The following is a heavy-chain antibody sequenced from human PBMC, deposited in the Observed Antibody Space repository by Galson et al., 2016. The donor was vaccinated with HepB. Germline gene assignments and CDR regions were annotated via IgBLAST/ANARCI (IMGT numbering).Heavy chain of an antibody. V-gene: IGHV3-7*01. J-gene: IGHJ4*02. D-gene: IGHD2-21*01. Sequence: SLRLSCATSGFTFSGCWMTWVRQAPGKGLEWVANIHPGGSEKYYVDSVKGRFTLSRDNAKNSVYLQMNSLRDEDTAVYYCARDRVTASGYGWGYDYWGQGTLVTVAS. CDR1: GFTFSGCW. CDR2: IHPGGSEK. CDR3: ARDRVTASGYGWGYDY.